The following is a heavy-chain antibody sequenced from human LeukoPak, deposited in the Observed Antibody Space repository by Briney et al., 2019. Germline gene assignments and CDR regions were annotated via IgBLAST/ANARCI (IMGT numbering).Heavy chain of an antibody. D-gene: IGHD3-9*01. CDR3: ARGYYDILTGYYKPLSFDY. CDR2: IYYSGST. J-gene: IGHJ4*02. CDR1: GGSISSSSYY. Sequence: SETLSLTCTVSGGSISSSSYYWGWIRQPPGKGLEWIGSIYYSGSTYYNPSLKSRVTISVDTSKSQFSLKLSSVTAADTAVYYCARGYYDILTGYYKPLSFDYWGQGTPVTVSS. V-gene: IGHV4-39*01.